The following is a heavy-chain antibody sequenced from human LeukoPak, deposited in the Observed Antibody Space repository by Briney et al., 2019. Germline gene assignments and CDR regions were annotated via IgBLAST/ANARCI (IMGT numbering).Heavy chain of an antibody. Sequence: SETLSLTGTVSGGAISSYYWSWIRQPAGKGLEWVGRIYSTGSTNYNPSLKSRVTMSVDTSKNQFSLRLRSVTAADTAVYYCARQIASAGTAGFDFWGQGALVTVSS. J-gene: IGHJ4*02. D-gene: IGHD6-13*01. V-gene: IGHV4-4*07. CDR1: GGAISSYY. CDR2: IYSTGST. CDR3: ARQIASAGTAGFDF.